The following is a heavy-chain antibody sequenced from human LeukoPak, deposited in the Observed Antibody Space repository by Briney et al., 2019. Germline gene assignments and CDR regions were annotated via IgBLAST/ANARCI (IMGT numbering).Heavy chain of an antibody. J-gene: IGHJ4*02. CDR3: ARGGRGSYQDY. CDR2: INHSGST. V-gene: IGHV4-34*01. Sequence: PSETLSLTCAVYGGSFSGCYWSWIRQPPGKGLEWIGEINHSGSTNYNPSLKSRVTISVDTSKNQFSLKLSSVTAADTAVYYCARGGRGSYQDYWGQRTLVTVSS. D-gene: IGHD1-26*01. CDR1: GGSFSGCY.